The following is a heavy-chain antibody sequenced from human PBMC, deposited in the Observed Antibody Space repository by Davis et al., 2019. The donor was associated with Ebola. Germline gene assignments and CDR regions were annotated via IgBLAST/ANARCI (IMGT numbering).Heavy chain of an antibody. CDR3: TSSTVTTQY. Sequence: GGSLRLSCAASGFTFSGSAMHWVRQASGKGLEWVGRIRSKANSYATAYAASVKGRFTISRDDSKNTAYLQINGLKTEDTAVYYCTSSTVTTQYWGQGTLVTVSS. J-gene: IGHJ4*02. CDR1: GFTFSGSA. CDR2: IRSKANSYAT. V-gene: IGHV3-73*01. D-gene: IGHD4-17*01.